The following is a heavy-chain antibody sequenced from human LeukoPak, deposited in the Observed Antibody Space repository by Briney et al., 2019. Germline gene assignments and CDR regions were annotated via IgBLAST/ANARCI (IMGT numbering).Heavy chain of an antibody. D-gene: IGHD1-26*01. CDR2: IKQDGSEK. CDR3: ARDRGGSYYDVSFDY. J-gene: IGHJ4*02. CDR1: GFTFSSYG. V-gene: IGHV3-7*05. Sequence: GGSLRLSCAASGFTFSSYGMHWVRQAPGKGLEWVANIKQDGSEKYYVDSVKGRFTISRDNAKNSLYLQMNSLRAEDTAVYYCARDRGGSYYDVSFDYWGQGTLVTVSS.